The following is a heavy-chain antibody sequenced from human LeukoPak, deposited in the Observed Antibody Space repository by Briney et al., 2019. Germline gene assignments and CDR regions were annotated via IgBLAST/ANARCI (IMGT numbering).Heavy chain of an antibody. J-gene: IGHJ6*02. Sequence: PGGSLRLSCAASGFTFSSYWMSWVRQAPGKGLEWVSAISGSGGSTYYADSVKGRFIISRDNSKNTLYLQMNSLRAEDTAVYYSAKVNDYYYGMDVWGQGTTVTVSS. CDR3: AKVNDYYYGMDV. CDR2: ISGSGGST. V-gene: IGHV3-23*01. CDR1: GFTFSSYW.